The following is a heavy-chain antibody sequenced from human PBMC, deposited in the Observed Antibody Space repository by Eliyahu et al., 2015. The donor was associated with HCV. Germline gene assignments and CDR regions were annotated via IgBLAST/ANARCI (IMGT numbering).Heavy chain of an antibody. J-gene: IGHJ3*02. V-gene: IGHV2-5*01. CDR2: IYWNDDK. CDR1: GFSLSTSGVG. D-gene: IGHD3-16*02. CDR3: AHSEYDYVWGSYRSRHDAFDI. Sequence: QITLKESGPTLVKPTQTLTLTCTFSGFSLSTSGVGVGWIRQPPGKALEWLALIYWNDDKRYSPSLKSRLTITKDTSKNQVVLTMTNMDPVDTATYYCAHSEYDYVWGSYRSRHDAFDIWGQGTMVTVSS.